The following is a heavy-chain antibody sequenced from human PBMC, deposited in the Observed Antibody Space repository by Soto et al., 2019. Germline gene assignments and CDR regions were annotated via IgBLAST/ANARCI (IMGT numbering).Heavy chain of an antibody. CDR2: ISYDGSNK. D-gene: IGHD5-18*01. Sequence: QVQLVESGGGVVQPGRSLRLSCAASGFTFSSYAMHWVRQAPGKGLEWVAIISYDGSNKYYTDSVKGRFTISRDNSKNTLFLQMHSLRTEDTAVYYCARQDIENTVMVEYWGRVTLVTVSS. CDR1: GFTFSSYA. CDR3: ARQDIENTVMVEY. V-gene: IGHV3-30-3*01. J-gene: IGHJ4*02.